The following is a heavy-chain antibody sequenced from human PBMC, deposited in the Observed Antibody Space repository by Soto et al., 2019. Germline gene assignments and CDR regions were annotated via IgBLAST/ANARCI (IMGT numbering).Heavy chain of an antibody. CDR2: INYSGRT. CDR3: ARHLRGTGCGPEYFDY. D-gene: IGHD1-1*01. CDR1: GGSISDSSHY. Sequence: PSETLSLTCTVSGGSISDSSHYWAWIRQPPGKGLEWIATINYSGRTYYNPSLRSRVTISVDTSKNQFSLKLTSVTAADTALYYCARHLRGTGCGPEYFDYWGQGTLVPVSS. V-gene: IGHV4-39*01. J-gene: IGHJ1*01.